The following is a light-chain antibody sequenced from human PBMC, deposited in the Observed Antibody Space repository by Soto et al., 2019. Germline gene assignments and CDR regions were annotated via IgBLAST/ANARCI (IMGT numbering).Light chain of an antibody. Sequence: ELVSTQSSATPTHPPGARPTLSCRASQSVGSELGWYQQKPGQAPRLVIFDASNRATGIPARFSGSGSGTEFTLTISSLEPEDFAVYYCQKRSNWPITFGQGTQLEIK. V-gene: IGKV3-11*01. J-gene: IGKJ5*01. CDR1: QSVGSE. CDR2: DAS. CDR3: QKRSNWPIT.